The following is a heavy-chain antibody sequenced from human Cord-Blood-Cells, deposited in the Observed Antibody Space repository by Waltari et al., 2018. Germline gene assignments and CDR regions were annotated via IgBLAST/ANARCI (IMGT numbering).Heavy chain of an antibody. CDR1: GYTFTSYD. Sequence: QVQLVQSGAEVKKPGASVKVSCKASGYTFTSYDINWVRQATGQGLGWMGWMNPNRGNTGYAQKFQGRVTITRNTPISTAYMELSSLRSEDTAVYYCARVGRIVGATTAFDIWGQGTMVTVSS. J-gene: IGHJ3*02. CDR3: ARVGRIVGATTAFDI. V-gene: IGHV1-8*03. CDR2: MNPNRGNT. D-gene: IGHD1-26*01.